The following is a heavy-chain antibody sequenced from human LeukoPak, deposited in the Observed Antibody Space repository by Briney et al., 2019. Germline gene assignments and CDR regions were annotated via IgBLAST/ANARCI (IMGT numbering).Heavy chain of an antibody. CDR2: ISAYNGNT. D-gene: IGHD3-10*01. CDR3: AREHGSGSYYNPVGFDY. CDR1: GYTFSSYG. J-gene: IGHJ4*02. Sequence: ASVKVSCKASGYTFSSYGISWVRQAPGQGLEWMGWISAYNGNTNYIQKFQGRVTMTTDTSTSTAYMELRSLRSDDTAVYYCAREHGSGSYYNPVGFDYWGQGTLVTVSS. V-gene: IGHV1-18*01.